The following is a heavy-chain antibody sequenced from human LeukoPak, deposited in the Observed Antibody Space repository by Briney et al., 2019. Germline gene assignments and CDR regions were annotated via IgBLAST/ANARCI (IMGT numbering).Heavy chain of an antibody. D-gene: IGHD3-10*01. J-gene: IGHJ5*02. V-gene: IGHV3-21*01. CDR1: GFTFSSYS. CDR3: ARDAITKVRGVISP. Sequence: GGSLRLSCAASGFTFSSYSMNWVRQAPGKGLEWVSSISSSSSYIYYADSVKGRFTISRDNAKNSLYLQMNSLRAEDTAVYYSARDAITKVRGVISPWGQGTLVTVSS. CDR2: ISSSSSYI.